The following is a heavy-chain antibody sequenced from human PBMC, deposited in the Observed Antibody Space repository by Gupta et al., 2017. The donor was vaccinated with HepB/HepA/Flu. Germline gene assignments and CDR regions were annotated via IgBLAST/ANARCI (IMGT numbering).Heavy chain of an antibody. V-gene: IGHV4-34*01. Sequence: QVQLQQWGAGLLKPSETLSLTCAVYGGSFSGYYWSWIRQPPGKGLEWIGEINHSGSTNYNPSLKSRVTRSVDTSKNQFSLKLSSVTAADTAVYYCARGPYCGGDCRLRYFYLWGRGTLVTVSS. D-gene: IGHD2-21*01. CDR3: ARGPYCGGDCRLRYFYL. CDR1: GGSFSGYY. J-gene: IGHJ2*01. CDR2: INHSGST.